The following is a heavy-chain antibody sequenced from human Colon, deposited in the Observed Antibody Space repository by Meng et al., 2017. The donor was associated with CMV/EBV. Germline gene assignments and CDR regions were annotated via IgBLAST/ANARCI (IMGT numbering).Heavy chain of an antibody. CDR1: GDTFRNFG. Sequence: ASVKVSCKCVGDTFRNFGVTWVRQAPGQGLEWMGWTSTYNGKTQYAQQVQGRVTMTTDTSTSTSYMELRNLTSDGAAVYYCARINTAGGFDYWGQGTLVTVSS. D-gene: IGHD5-18*01. V-gene: IGHV1-18*01. CDR2: TSTYNGKT. CDR3: ARINTAGGFDY. J-gene: IGHJ4*02.